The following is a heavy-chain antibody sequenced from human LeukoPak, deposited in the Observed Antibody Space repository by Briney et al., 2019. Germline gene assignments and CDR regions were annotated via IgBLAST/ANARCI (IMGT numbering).Heavy chain of an antibody. Sequence: GGSLRLSCAASGFTFSSYAMSWVRQAPGKGLEWVSAISGSGGSTYYADSVKGRFTISRDSSKNTLYLQMNSLRAEDTAVYYCAKVPNPYRTYYYDSSGYLWGQGTLVTVSS. CDR2: ISGSGGST. CDR1: GFTFSSYA. D-gene: IGHD3-22*01. CDR3: AKVPNPYRTYYYDSSGYL. J-gene: IGHJ4*02. V-gene: IGHV3-23*01.